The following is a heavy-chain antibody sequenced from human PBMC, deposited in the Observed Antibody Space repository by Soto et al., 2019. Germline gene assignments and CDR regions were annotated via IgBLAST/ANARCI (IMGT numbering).Heavy chain of an antibody. CDR3: ARGKAVADHNWFDP. D-gene: IGHD6-19*01. CDR1: GFTFSSYA. CDR2: ISYDGSNK. Sequence: GGSLRLSCAASGFTFSSYAMHWVRQAPGKGLEWVAVISYDGSNKYYADSVKGRFTISRDNSKNTLYLQMNSLRAEDTAVYYCARGKAVADHNWFDPWGQGTLVTVSS. V-gene: IGHV3-30-3*01. J-gene: IGHJ5*02.